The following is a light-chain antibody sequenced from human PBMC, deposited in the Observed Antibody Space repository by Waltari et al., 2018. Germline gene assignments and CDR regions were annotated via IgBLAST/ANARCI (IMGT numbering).Light chain of an antibody. Sequence: QTVVTQEPSFSVSPGGTVTLTCGLSSGSVSTSYYPSWYQQTPGQAPRTLIYNANTRSSGVPDRFSGSILGNKAALTITGAQADDECDYYCVLYMGRGIRVFGGGTKLTVL. V-gene: IGLV8-61*01. CDR2: NAN. CDR3: VLYMGRGIRV. J-gene: IGLJ2*01. CDR1: SGSVSTSYY.